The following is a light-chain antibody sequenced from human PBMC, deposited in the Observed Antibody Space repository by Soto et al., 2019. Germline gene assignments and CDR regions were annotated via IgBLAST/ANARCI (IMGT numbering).Light chain of an antibody. V-gene: IGKV1-12*01. CDR3: QQASSFPRLS. Sequence: DIQMTQSPSSVSASVGDRVTITCRASRGIGSWLAWYQQKPGKAPRLLIYGASTLQSGVPSRCSGSRSGTDFTLTIISLQPEDFATYYCQQASSFPRLSFGGGSKVEV. J-gene: IGKJ4*01. CDR1: RGIGSW. CDR2: GAS.